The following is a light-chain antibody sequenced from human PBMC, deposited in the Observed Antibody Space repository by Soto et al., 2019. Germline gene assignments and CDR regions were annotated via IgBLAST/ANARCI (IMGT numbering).Light chain of an antibody. V-gene: IGLV1-44*01. CDR2: ADN. CDR1: SSNIGRNS. Sequence: QPVLTQPPSASGTPGQRVTISCSGSSSNIGRNSVNWYQQLPGTAPKLLISADNQRPSGVPDRFSGSKSGTSASLAVSGLQSEDEADYYCATWDDSLNGRVFGGGTKLTVL. CDR3: ATWDDSLNGRV. J-gene: IGLJ3*02.